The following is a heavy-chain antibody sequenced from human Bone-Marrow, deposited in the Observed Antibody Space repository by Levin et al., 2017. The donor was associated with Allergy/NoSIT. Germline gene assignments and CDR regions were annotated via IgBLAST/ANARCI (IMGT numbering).Heavy chain of an antibody. V-gene: IGHV4-61*01. CDR3: ARNRIVVAGGNDYYYGIDV. CDR2: INYRGST. J-gene: IGHJ6*02. Sequence: SETLSLTCTVSGGSVSSGTYYWSWIRQPPGKGLEWIGYINYRGSTKYNPSLKSRATISVDTSKNEFSLKLSSVTAADTAVYYCARNRIVVAGGNDYYYGIDVWGQGTTVTVSS. D-gene: IGHD6-19*01. CDR1: GGSVSSGTYY.